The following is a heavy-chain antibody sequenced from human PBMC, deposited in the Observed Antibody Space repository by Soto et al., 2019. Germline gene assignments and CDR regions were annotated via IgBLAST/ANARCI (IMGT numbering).Heavy chain of an antibody. CDR2: ISPKSDDT. CDR1: GYPFSDNQ. V-gene: IGHV1-2*02. J-gene: IGHJ5*02. Sequence: ASVKVSCKASGYPFSDNQIHWLRQAPGQGLEWMGRISPKSDDTNYAQKFQGRVTMTRDTSIDTAYLELTGLTYEDTATYYCARKPSLAYIRWGLGPWGQGTLVTVSS. CDR3: ARKPSLAYIRWGLGP. D-gene: IGHD1-26*01.